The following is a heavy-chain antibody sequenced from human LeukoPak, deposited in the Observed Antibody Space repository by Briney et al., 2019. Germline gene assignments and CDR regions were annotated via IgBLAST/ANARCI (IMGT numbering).Heavy chain of an antibody. CDR3: VRGKAFSGYDFQKLPDD. D-gene: IGHD5-12*01. CDR1: GGPISTYY. J-gene: IGHJ4*02. CDR2: IYYSGDT. Sequence: SETLSLTCTVSGGPISTYYWSWVRQPPGKGLEWVGYIYYSGDTNYNPSLKSRVTISLDTSKNQFSLKLRSVTAADTAVYYCVRGKAFSGYDFQKLPDDWGQGTLVTVSS. V-gene: IGHV4-59*01.